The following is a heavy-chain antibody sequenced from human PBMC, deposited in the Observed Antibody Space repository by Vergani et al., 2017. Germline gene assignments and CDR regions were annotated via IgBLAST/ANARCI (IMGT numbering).Heavy chain of an antibody. Sequence: QVQLQESGPGLVKPSQTLSITCTVSGSSISSGGYYWSWLRQPPGKGLEWIGYIYYSGSTYYNPSLKSRVTISVDTSKNQFSLKLSSVTAADTAVYYCARERGGSGSYEYYFDYWGQGTLVTVSS. CDR3: ARERGGSGSYEYYFDY. CDR2: IYYSGST. D-gene: IGHD3-10*01. CDR1: GSSISSGGYY. V-gene: IGHV4-31*03. J-gene: IGHJ4*02.